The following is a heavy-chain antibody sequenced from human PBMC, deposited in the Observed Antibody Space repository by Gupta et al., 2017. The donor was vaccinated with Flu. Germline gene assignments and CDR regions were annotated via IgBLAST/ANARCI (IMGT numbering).Heavy chain of an antibody. CDR1: A. CDR2: INGGNGKT. Sequence: AIQWVRQAPGQRLEWMGWINGGNGKTKYSGKFQGRVSITRDTFASTAYMDLSSLTCEATAVYYYAGEDSGGWYGSMDVWVEVTAVVVS. V-gene: IGHV1-3*01. D-gene: IGHD6-19*01. CDR3: AGEDSGGWYGSMDV. J-gene: IGHJ6*03.